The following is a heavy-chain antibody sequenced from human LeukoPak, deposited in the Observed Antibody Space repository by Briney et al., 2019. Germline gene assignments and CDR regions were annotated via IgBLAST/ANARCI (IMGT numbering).Heavy chain of an antibody. CDR3: ARGLLWFGELLSPLDY. D-gene: IGHD3-10*01. CDR2: ISGSGGST. V-gene: IGHV3-23*01. Sequence: GGSLRLSCAASGFTFSSYAMSWVRQAPGKGLEWVSAISGSGGSTYYADSVKGRFTISRDNAKNSLYLQMNSLRAEDTAVYYCARGLLWFGELLSPLDYWGQGTLVTVSS. J-gene: IGHJ4*02. CDR1: GFTFSSYA.